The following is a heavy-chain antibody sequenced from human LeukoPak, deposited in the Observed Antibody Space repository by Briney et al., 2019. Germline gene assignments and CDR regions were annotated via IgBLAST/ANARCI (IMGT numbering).Heavy chain of an antibody. CDR3: ARVITTWRTKDFDY. CDR1: GYTFNTYG. CDR2: ISAYNGKS. J-gene: IGHJ4*02. D-gene: IGHD1-1*01. Sequence: ASVKVSCKASGYTFNTYGISWVRQAPGQGPEWMGWISAYNGKSNYAQKFQGRVTMTRDTSISTAYMELSRLRSDDTAVYYCARVITTWRTKDFDYWGQGTLVTVSS. V-gene: IGHV1-18*01.